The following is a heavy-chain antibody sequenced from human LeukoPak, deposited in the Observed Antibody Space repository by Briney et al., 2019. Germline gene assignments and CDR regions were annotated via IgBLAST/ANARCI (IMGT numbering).Heavy chain of an antibody. V-gene: IGHV4-59*08. CDR1: GGSISGYY. J-gene: IGHJ3*02. Sequence: SETLSLTCTVSGGSISGYYWSWIRQPPGKGLEWIGYIYYSGSTNYNPSLKSRVTMSVDTSKNQFSLKLTSVSAADTAVYYCARRFVGYDSSWGASDIWGQGTMVTVSS. CDR2: IYYSGST. D-gene: IGHD3-22*01. CDR3: ARRFVGYDSSWGASDI.